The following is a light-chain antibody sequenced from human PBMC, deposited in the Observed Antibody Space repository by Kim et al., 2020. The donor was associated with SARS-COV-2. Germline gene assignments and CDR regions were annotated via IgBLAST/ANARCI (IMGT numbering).Light chain of an antibody. CDR2: KAS. CDR1: QSINSW. J-gene: IGKJ1*01. Sequence: DIQMTQSPSTLSASVGDRVTITCRASQSINSWLAWYQQKPGKAPKLLIYKASSLESGVPSRLSGSGSGTEFTLTISSLQPDDFATYYCQQYNSYWTFGQGTKVDIK. V-gene: IGKV1-5*03. CDR3: QQYNSYWT.